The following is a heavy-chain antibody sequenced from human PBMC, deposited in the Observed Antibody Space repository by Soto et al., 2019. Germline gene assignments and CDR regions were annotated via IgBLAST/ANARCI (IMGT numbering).Heavy chain of an antibody. V-gene: IGHV3-48*01. CDR2: ISSSSSTI. CDR1: GFTFSSYA. Sequence: PGGSLRLSCAASGFTFSSYAMNWVRQAPGKGLEWVSYISSSSSTIYFADSVKGRFTISRDNAKNSLYLQMNSLRAEDTAVYYCARPGRRVGATDYFDYWGQGTLVTVSS. CDR3: ARPGRRVGATDYFDY. J-gene: IGHJ4*02. D-gene: IGHD1-26*01.